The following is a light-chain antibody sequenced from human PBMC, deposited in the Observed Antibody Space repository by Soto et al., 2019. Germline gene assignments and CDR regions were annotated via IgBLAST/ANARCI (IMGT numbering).Light chain of an antibody. V-gene: IGKV3-15*01. Sequence: EIVLTQSPATLSVSPGERATLFCRASQGISSLLAWYQQKPGQAPRLLIYAASTRAAGIPARFSGSGSGTDFTLTISSLQSEDFAIYYCQQYYDWPITFGQGAKVDIK. CDR1: QGISSL. CDR3: QQYYDWPIT. CDR2: AAS. J-gene: IGKJ1*01.